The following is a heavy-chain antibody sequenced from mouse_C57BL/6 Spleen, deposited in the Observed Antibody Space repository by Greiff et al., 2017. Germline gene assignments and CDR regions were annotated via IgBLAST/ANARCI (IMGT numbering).Heavy chain of an antibody. J-gene: IGHJ4*01. D-gene: IGHD2-1*01. Sequence: QVQLKESGAELVKPGASVKISCKASGYAFSSYWMNWVKQRPGKGLEWIGQIYPGDGDTNYNGKFKGKATLTADKSSSTAYMQLSSLTSEDSAVYFCARSGYLLGAMDYWGQGTSVTVSS. CDR3: ARSGYLLGAMDY. CDR1: GYAFSSYW. CDR2: IYPGDGDT. V-gene: IGHV1-80*01.